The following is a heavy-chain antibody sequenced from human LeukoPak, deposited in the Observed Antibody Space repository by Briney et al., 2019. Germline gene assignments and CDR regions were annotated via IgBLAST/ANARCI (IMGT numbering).Heavy chain of an antibody. D-gene: IGHD7-27*01. CDR1: GYTFNSYY. CDR2: ISPNSGGT. Sequence: VASVKVSCKASGYTFNSYYMHWVRQAPGQGLEWMGWISPNSGGTNYAQKFQGRVTMTRDTSISTAYMELSRLRSDDTAVYYCAREPPTLIGVYFDYWGQGTLVTVSS. J-gene: IGHJ4*02. CDR3: AREPPTLIGVYFDY. V-gene: IGHV1-2*02.